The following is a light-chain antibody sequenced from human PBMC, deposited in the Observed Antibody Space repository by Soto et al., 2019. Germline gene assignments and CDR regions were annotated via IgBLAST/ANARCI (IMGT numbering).Light chain of an antibody. V-gene: IGLV2-14*01. J-gene: IGLJ2*01. CDR1: SSDVGGYNY. Sequence: QSALTQPASVSGSPGQSITISCTGTSSDVGGYNYVSWYQQHPGKAPKLMIYDVSNRPSGVSSRFSVSKSGNTASLTISGLQAEDEADYYCSSYTSISTLHVVFGGGTKLTVL. CDR2: DVS. CDR3: SSYTSISTLHVV.